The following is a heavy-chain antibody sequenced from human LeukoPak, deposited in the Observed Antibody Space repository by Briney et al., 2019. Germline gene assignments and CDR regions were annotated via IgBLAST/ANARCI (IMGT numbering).Heavy chain of an antibody. CDR2: LSFSRSYI. J-gene: IGHJ4*02. V-gene: IGHV3-21*01. CDR1: GFNLSSYS. CDR3: ARGVVVTRRGPRYYFDY. Sequence: GGSLRLSCAASGFNLSSYSMNWVRQAPGKGLEWVSSLSFSRSYIYYADSVKGRFTISRDNAKNSLYLQMNSLRVEDTAVYYCARGVVVTRRGPRYYFDYWGQGTLVTVSS. D-gene: IGHD4-23*01.